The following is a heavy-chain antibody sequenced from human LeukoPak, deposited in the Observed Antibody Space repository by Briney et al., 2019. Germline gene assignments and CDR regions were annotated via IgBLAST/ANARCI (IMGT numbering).Heavy chain of an antibody. CDR1: GGTFSSYA. J-gene: IGHJ5*02. D-gene: IGHD1-26*01. Sequence: SVKVSCKASGGTFSSYAISWVRQAPGQGLEWMGGIIPIFGTANYAQEFQGKVTITTDESTSTAYMELSSLRSEDTAVYYCARGHIVGATMTLGWFDPWGQGTLVTVSS. V-gene: IGHV1-69*05. CDR3: ARGHIVGATMTLGWFDP. CDR2: IIPIFGTA.